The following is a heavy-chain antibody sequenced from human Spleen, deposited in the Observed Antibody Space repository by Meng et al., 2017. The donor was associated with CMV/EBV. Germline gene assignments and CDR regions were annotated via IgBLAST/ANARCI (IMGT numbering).Heavy chain of an antibody. CDR2: IYGRTSGT. D-gene: IGHD7-27*01. Sequence: GGSLRLSCAASGFVFNDFAMHWVRQAPGKGLEWVSGIYGRTSGTGYADSVKGRFTISRDSAKNSIYLQMNSLRPEDTALYYCARVGLGMDVWGLGTTVTVSS. J-gene: IGHJ6*02. CDR1: GFVFNDFA. V-gene: IGHV3-9*01. CDR3: ARVGLGMDV.